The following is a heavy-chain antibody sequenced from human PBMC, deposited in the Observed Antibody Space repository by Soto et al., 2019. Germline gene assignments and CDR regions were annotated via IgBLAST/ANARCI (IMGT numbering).Heavy chain of an antibody. CDR2: VYSSGTT. D-gene: IGHD3-10*01. CDR3: ARDIGSYAYGEGY. J-gene: IGHJ4*02. Sequence: PSETLSLTCSVSGGSINSYWWSWIRQPAGKGLEWIGRVYSSGTTDCNPSLNSRATLSVETSKNQFSLKLSSVTAADTAVYYCARDIGSYAYGEGYWGQGIQVTVS. V-gene: IGHV4-4*07. CDR1: GGSINSYW.